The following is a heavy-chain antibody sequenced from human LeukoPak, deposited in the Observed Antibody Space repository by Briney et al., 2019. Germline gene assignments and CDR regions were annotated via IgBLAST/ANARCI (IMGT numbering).Heavy chain of an antibody. CDR2: INPNSGGT. D-gene: IGHD6-19*01. V-gene: IGHV1-2*02. CDR1: GYTFTGYY. Sequence: ASVKVSCKASGYTFTGYYMHWVRQAPGQGLEWMGWINPNSGGTNYAQKFQGRVTMTRDTSISTAYMELSRLRSDDTAVYYRARMGDSSGWYYSPFVYMDVWGQGTTVTVSS. J-gene: IGHJ6*02. CDR3: ARMGDSSGWYYSPFVYMDV.